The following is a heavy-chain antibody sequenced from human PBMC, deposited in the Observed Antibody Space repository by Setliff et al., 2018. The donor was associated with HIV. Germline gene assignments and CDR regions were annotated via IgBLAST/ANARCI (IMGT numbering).Heavy chain of an antibody. V-gene: IGHV4-39*07. CDR1: GDSISSSRSF. CDR3: ARVAAVIELQGGDYFDS. J-gene: IGHJ4*02. CDR2: IYFSGSV. D-gene: IGHD1-7*01. Sequence: SETLSLTCTVSGDSISSSRSFWGWIRQSPGKGLEWIGSIYFSGSVFYNPSLNSRVIISIDTSRNQFSLKLSSVTGADTAVYYCARVAAVIELQGGDYFDSWGQGLLVTVSS.